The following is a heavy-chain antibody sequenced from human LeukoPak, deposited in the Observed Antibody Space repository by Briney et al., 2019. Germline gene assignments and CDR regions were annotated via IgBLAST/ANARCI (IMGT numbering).Heavy chain of an antibody. CDR3: ARDWRLDWFDP. V-gene: IGHV3-21*01. Sequence: TGGSLRLSCAASGFTFSSYSMNWVRQAPGKGLEWVSSIRSRSSSIYYADSVKGRFTISRDNAKNSLYLQMNSLRAEDTAMYYCARDWRLDWFDPWGQGTLVTVSS. D-gene: IGHD3-3*01. J-gene: IGHJ5*02. CDR2: IRSRSSSI. CDR1: GFTFSSYS.